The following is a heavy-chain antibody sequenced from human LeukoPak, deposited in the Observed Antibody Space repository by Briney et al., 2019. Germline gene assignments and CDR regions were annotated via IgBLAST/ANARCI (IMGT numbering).Heavy chain of an antibody. V-gene: IGHV3-64D*06. J-gene: IGHJ6*02. CDR1: GFTFSSSA. CDR2: ITTIGGST. Sequence: GGSLRLSWSASGFTFSSSAMHWVRQAPGKGLEYVSSITTIGGSTYYADSVEGRFTISRDNSKNTLYLQMSSLRAEATAVCYCVKDYYGMDVWGQGTTVTASS. CDR3: VKDYYGMDV.